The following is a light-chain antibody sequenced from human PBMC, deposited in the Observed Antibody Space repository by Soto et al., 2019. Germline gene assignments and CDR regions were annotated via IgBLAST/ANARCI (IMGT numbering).Light chain of an antibody. CDR1: HDIRNS. V-gene: IGKV1-33*01. CDR2: DAS. CDR3: QQYHSYSYT. Sequence: IQMTQSPSSLSASIGDRVTITCQASHDIRNSLNWYQQTPGKPPKLLISDASNLELGVPSKFSGTGFGTDFTLTISSLQPDDFATYYCQQYHSYSYTFGQGTRLEIK. J-gene: IGKJ5*01.